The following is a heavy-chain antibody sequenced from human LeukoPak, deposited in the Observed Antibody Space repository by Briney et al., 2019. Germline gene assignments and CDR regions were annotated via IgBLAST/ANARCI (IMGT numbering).Heavy chain of an antibody. CDR1: GFTFRSHA. CDR2: IYENGGTT. Sequence: GGSLRLSCVGSGFTFRSHAMSWVRQAPEKGLEFVSGIYENGGTTYYADSVKGRFTISRDNAKNSLYLQMNSLRAEDTAVYYCARTVVTRIDYWGQGTLVTVSS. V-gene: IGHV3-23*01. CDR3: ARTVVTRIDY. J-gene: IGHJ4*02. D-gene: IGHD4-23*01.